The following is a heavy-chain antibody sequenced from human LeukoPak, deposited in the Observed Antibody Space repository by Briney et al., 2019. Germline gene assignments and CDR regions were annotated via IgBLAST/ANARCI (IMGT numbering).Heavy chain of an antibody. D-gene: IGHD3-22*01. CDR3: ARALYYYDSRSYGDFDY. Sequence: EASVKVSCKASGYSLTRYYIHWVRQAPGQGLEWMGIMNPSGTSTNYAQKFQGRVIMTGDTSTSTVYMELRSLRSDDTAVYYCARALYYYDSRSYGDFDYWGQGTLVTVSS. V-gene: IGHV1-46*01. CDR2: MNPSGTST. CDR1: GYSLTRYY. J-gene: IGHJ4*02.